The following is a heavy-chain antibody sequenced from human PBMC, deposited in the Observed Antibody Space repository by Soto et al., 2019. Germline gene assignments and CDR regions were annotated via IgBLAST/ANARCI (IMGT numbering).Heavy chain of an antibody. J-gene: IGHJ4*02. CDR2: IIPIFGTA. V-gene: IGHV1-69*13. Sequence: RASVKVSCKASGGTFSSYAISWVRQAPGQGLEWMGGIIPIFGTANYAQKFQGRVTITADESTSTAYMELSSLRSEDTAVYYCARSVPYDSFDYWGQGTLVTVSS. CDR1: GGTFSSYA. D-gene: IGHD3-22*01. CDR3: ARSVPYDSFDY.